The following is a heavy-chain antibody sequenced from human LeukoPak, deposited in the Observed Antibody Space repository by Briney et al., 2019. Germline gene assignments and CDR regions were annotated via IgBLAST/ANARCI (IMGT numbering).Heavy chain of an antibody. CDR3: VRDFRSADY. CDR2: ICPDGTVT. V-gene: IGHV3-74*01. Sequence: GGSLRLSCAVSGFTFSTYCMHWVRQAPGKGPMWVSRICPDGTVTNYADSVKARFIISRDNARNTVYLQMNSLRVEDTAVYYCVRDFRSADYWGQGTLVTVSS. CDR1: GFTFSTYC. J-gene: IGHJ4*02.